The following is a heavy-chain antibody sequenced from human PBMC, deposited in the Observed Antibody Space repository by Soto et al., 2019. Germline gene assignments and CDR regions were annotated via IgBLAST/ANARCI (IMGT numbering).Heavy chain of an antibody. CDR2: ISGSGGST. CDR3: AKEAEYCSSTSCSNWFDP. V-gene: IGHV3-23*01. J-gene: IGHJ5*02. CDR1: GFTFISYA. Sequence: GGSLRLSCAASGFTFISYAMSWVRQAPGKGLEWVSAISGSGGSTYYADSVKGRFTISRDNSKNTLYLQMNSLRAEDTAVYYCAKEAEYCSSTSCSNWFDPWGQGTLVTVSS. D-gene: IGHD2-2*01.